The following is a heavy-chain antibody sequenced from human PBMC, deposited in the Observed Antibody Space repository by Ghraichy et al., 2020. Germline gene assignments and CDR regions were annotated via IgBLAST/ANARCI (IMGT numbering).Heavy chain of an antibody. J-gene: IGHJ4*02. CDR2: ISVYNGNT. Sequence: ASVKVSCKASGYTFTNYDISWVRQAPGQGLEWMGWISVYNGNTNYAQKVQGRVTMTTDTSTSTVYMELRSLTSDDTAVYYCAHGGNFDYWGQGTLVTVSS. V-gene: IGHV1-18*04. CDR3: AHGGNFDY. D-gene: IGHD4-23*01. CDR1: GYTFTNYD.